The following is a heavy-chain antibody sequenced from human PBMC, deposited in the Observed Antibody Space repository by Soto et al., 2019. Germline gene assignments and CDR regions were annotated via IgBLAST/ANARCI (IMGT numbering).Heavy chain of an antibody. CDR2: ISSSGSTI. J-gene: IGHJ4*02. CDR3: ARVPYYYDSSGYSGSDY. D-gene: IGHD3-22*01. CDR1: AFTFSDYY. V-gene: IGHV3-11*01. Sequence: GGSLRLPCAPSAFTFSDYYMSWIRQAPGKGLEWVSYISSSGSTIYYADSVKGRFTISRDNAKNSLYLQMNSLRAEDTAVYYCARVPYYYDSSGYSGSDYWGQGTLVTVSS.